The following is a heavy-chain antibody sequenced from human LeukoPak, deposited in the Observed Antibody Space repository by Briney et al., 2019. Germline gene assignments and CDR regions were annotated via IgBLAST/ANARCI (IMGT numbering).Heavy chain of an antibody. Sequence: GGSLRLSCAASGFTFSSYAMHWVRQAPGKGLEWVAVISYDGSNKYYADSVKGRFTISRDNSKNTLYLQMDSLRAEDTAVYYCARILYPEDIVVVPAAMEDYFDYWGQGTLVTVSS. CDR2: ISYDGSNK. J-gene: IGHJ4*02. D-gene: IGHD2-2*01. CDR3: ARILYPEDIVVVPAAMEDYFDY. CDR1: GFTFSSYA. V-gene: IGHV3-30-3*01.